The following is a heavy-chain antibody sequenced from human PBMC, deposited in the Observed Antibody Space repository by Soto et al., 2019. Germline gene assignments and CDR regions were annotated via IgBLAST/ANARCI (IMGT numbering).Heavy chain of an antibody. Sequence: EVQLVESGGGLVQPGGSLRLSCAASGFTVSSNYMSWVRQAPGKGLEWVSVIYSGGSTYYADSVKGRFTISRDNSKNTLYLQMNSLRAEDTAVYYCARAGVDYGDYFDYWGQGTLVTVSS. J-gene: IGHJ4*02. CDR1: GFTVSSNY. CDR2: IYSGGST. D-gene: IGHD4-17*01. CDR3: ARAGVDYGDYFDY. V-gene: IGHV3-66*01.